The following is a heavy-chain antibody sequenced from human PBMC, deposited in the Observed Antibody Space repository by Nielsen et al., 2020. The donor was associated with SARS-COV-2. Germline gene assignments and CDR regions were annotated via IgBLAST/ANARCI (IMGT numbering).Heavy chain of an antibody. CDR2: ISYDGSNK. CDR3: FCWYKDY. V-gene: IGHV3-30*04. Sequence: GESLKISCAASGFTFSSYAMHWVRQAPGKGLEWVAVISYDGSNKYYADSVKGRFTISRDNSKNTLYLQMNSLRAEDTAVYYCFCWYKDYWGQGTLVTVSS. J-gene: IGHJ4*02. CDR1: GFTFSSYA. D-gene: IGHD6-13*01.